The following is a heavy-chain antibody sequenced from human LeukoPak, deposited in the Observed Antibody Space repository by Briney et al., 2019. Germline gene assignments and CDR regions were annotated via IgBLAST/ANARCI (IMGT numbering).Heavy chain of an antibody. V-gene: IGHV4-59*01. J-gene: IGHJ6*03. CDR2: IYYSGST. D-gene: IGHD3-10*01. CDR3: ARVEEGYGSGRRENYYYYYMDV. Sequence: SETLSLTCTVSGGSISSYYWSWIRQPPGKGLEWIGYIYYSGSTNYNPSLESRVIISVDTSKNQFSLKLSSVTAADTAVYYCARVEEGYGSGRRENYYYYYMDVWGKGTTVTVSS. CDR1: GGSISSYY.